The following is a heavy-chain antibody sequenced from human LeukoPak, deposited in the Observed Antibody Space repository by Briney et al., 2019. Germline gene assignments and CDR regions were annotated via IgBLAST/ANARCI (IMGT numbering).Heavy chain of an antibody. CDR3: AKTRRTGTEYGDFDL. J-gene: IGHJ4*02. D-gene: IGHD3/OR15-3a*01. CDR1: GFTFEDYS. CDR2: VREDGRTT. Sequence: GGSLRLSCAASGFTFEDYSLHWLRQAQGKGLEWVSLVREDGRTTYYANSVKGRFAVSRDNSKKSPYLQMSSLRTEDTALYYCAKTRRTGTEYGDFDLWGQGTLVTVSS. V-gene: IGHV3-43*02.